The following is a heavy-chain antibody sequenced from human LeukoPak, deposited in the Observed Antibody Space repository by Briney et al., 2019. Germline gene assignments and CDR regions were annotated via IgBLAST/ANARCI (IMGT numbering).Heavy chain of an antibody. V-gene: IGHV4-30-4*08. J-gene: IGHJ4*02. CDR1: GGSISSGDYY. CDR3: ARWYYDFWSGYHHYFDY. Sequence: PSQTPSLTCTVSGGSISSGDYYWSWIRQPPGKGLEWIGYIYYSGSTYYNPSLKSRVTISVDTSKNQFSLKLSSVTAADTAVYYCARWYYDFWSGYHHYFDYWGQGTLVTVSS. D-gene: IGHD3-3*01. CDR2: IYYSGST.